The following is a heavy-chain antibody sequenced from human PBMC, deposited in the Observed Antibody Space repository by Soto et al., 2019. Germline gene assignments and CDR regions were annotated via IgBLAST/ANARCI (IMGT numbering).Heavy chain of an antibody. CDR3: ARRLNGVAVDY. J-gene: IGHJ4*02. CDR2: INYSGSA. CDR1: GGSLISSPCY. Sequence: PSETLSLTCTVSGGSLISSPCYWSWIRQPPGKGLELIGIINYSGSAYYSPSLKSRVTISVDTSKNQFSLKLNSVTAADTAVYYCARRLNGVAVDYWGQGTLVTVSS. D-gene: IGHD2-15*01. V-gene: IGHV4-39*01.